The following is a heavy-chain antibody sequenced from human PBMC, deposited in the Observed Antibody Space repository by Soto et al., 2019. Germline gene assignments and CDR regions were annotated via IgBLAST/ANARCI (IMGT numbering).Heavy chain of an antibody. D-gene: IGHD3-3*01. CDR2: INHSGST. Sequence: PSENLSLTCAVYGGSFSGYYWSWIRQPPGKGLEWIGEINHSGSTNYNPSLKSRVTISVDTSKNQFSLKLSSVTAADTAVYYCESDPFIFWRGYYAPIGLDIWGQGTMVTVSS. CDR3: ESDPFIFWRGYYAPIGLDI. V-gene: IGHV4-34*01. CDR1: GGSFSGYY. J-gene: IGHJ3*02.